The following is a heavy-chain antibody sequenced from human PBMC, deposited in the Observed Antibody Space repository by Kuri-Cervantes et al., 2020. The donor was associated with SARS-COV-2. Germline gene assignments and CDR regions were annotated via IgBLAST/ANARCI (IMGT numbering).Heavy chain of an antibody. Sequence: ASVKVSCKVSGYTLTELSMHWVRQAPGQGLEWMGIVNPSGGSTSYAQKFQGRVTMTRDSSTSTVYMELSSLRSEDTAVYYCVRDLIAAADNGALGYWGQGTLVTVSS. CDR1: GYTLTELS. D-gene: IGHD6-13*01. J-gene: IGHJ4*02. V-gene: IGHV1-46*01. CDR2: VNPSGGST. CDR3: VRDLIAAADNGALGY.